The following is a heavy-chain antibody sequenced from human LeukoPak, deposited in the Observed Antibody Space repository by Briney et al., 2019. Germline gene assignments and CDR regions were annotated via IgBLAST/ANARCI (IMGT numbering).Heavy chain of an antibody. CDR1: GFTFSSYS. V-gene: IGHV3-21*01. D-gene: IGHD3-10*01. CDR3: ASGGFGYYYYMDV. CDR2: ISSSSSYI. Sequence: PGGSLRLSCAASGFTFSSYSMNWVRQAPGKGLEWVSSISSSSSYIYYADSVKGRFTISRDNAKNSLYLQMNSLRAEDTAVYYCASGGFGYYYYMDVWGKGTTVTVSS. J-gene: IGHJ6*03.